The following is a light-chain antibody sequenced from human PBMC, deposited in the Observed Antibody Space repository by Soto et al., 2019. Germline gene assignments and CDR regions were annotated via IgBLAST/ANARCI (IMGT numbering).Light chain of an antibody. J-gene: IGLJ1*01. V-gene: IGLV2-14*01. CDR1: SSDIGGYYY. CDR2: QVT. Sequence: QSALTQPASVSGSPGQSITISCTGTSSDIGGYYYVSWYQHHPGKAPKLLIYQVTNRPSGVSNRFSGSKSGNTASLTISGLQADDEADYYCTSYSSSDIFYVFGTGTQLTVL. CDR3: TSYSSSDIFYV.